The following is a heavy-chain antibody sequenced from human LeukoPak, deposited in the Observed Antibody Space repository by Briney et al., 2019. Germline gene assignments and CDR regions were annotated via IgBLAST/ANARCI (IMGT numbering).Heavy chain of an antibody. CDR2: IYTSGST. D-gene: IGHD6-19*01. CDR1: GCSISSYY. J-gene: IGHJ4*02. CDR3: ARKATAGYSSGWIDY. Sequence: SETLSLTCTVSGCSISSYYWSWLRQPAGKGLEWIGRIYTSGSTNYNPSLKSRVTMSVDTSKNQFSLKLSSVTAADTAVYYCARKATAGYSSGWIDYWGQGTLVTVSS. V-gene: IGHV4-4*07.